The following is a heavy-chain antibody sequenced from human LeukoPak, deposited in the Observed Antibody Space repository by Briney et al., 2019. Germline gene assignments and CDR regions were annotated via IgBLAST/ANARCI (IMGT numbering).Heavy chain of an antibody. CDR1: GSTFSSYW. CDR2: IKQDGSEK. J-gene: IGHJ3*02. Sequence: GGSLRLSCAASGSTFSSYWMSWVRQAPGKGLEWVANIKQDGSEKYYVDSVKGRFTISRDNAKNSLYLQMNSLRAEDTAVYYCARGHDAFDIWGQGTMVTVSS. V-gene: IGHV3-7*01. CDR3: ARGHDAFDI.